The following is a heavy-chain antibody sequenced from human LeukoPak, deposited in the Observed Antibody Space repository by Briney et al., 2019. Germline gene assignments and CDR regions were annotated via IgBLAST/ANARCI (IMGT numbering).Heavy chain of an antibody. V-gene: IGHV1-69*04. D-gene: IGHD2-2*01. J-gene: IGHJ5*02. CDR3: ARASTELSSTSFIVLSETNWFDP. CDR1: GGTFSSYA. CDR2: IIPILGIA. Sequence: SVKVSCKASGGTFSSYAISWVRQAPGQGLEWMGRIIPILGIANYAQKFQGRVTITADKSTSTAYMELSSLRSEDTAVYYCARASTELSSTSFIVLSETNWFDPWGQGTLSPSPQ.